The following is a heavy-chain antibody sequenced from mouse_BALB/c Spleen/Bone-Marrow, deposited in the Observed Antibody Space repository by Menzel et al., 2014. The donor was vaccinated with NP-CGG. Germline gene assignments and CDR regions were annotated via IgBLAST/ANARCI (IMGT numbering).Heavy chain of an antibody. D-gene: IGHD2-3*01. J-gene: IGHJ3*01. Sequence: EVQLQQSGGGLVQPGGSLKPSCAASGFDFSRYWMSWVRQAPGKGLQWIGEINPESNTINYTPSLKDKFIISRDNAKNTLYLQMSKVRSEDTALYCCARLGYYGWFAYWGQGTLVTASA. V-gene: IGHV4-1*02. CDR3: ARLGYYGWFAY. CDR2: INPESNTI. CDR1: GFDFSRYW.